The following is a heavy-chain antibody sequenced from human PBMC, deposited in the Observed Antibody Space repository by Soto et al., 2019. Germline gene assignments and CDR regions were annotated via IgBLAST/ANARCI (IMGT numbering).Heavy chain of an antibody. D-gene: IGHD2-21*01. CDR2: INPSGGST. CDR3: ARGCSKAPFDY. Sequence: GASVKVSGKASGYTFTSYDMHWVRQAPGQGLEWMGIINPSGGSTSYAQKFQGRVTMTRDTSTITVYMELSSLRSEDTAVYYCARGCSKAPFDYWGQGTLVTVSS. V-gene: IGHV1-46*01. J-gene: IGHJ4*02. CDR1: GYTFTSYD.